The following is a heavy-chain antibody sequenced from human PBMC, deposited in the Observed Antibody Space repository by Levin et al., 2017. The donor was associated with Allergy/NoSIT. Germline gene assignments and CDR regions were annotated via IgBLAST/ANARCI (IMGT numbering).Heavy chain of an antibody. CDR3: AKHLAGSKCFDY. Sequence: SCAASGFTFSSYAMSWVRQAPGKGLEWVSAIGGGGSTYYTDSVKGRFTISRDNSKNTLYLQMSSLRVEDTAVYYCAKHLAGSKCFDYWGQGTLVTVSS. D-gene: IGHD1-26*01. V-gene: IGHV3-23*01. J-gene: IGHJ4*02. CDR1: GFTFSSYA. CDR2: IGGGGST.